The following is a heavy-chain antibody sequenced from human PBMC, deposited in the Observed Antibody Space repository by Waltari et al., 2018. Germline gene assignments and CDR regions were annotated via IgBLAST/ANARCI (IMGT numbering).Heavy chain of an antibody. J-gene: IGHJ4*02. CDR3: ARDTPGDGIDY. CDR2: VNHDGTRT. CDR1: GFSFNDYW. Sequence: EVQLVESGGGIGQPGGSLRLSCVASGFSFNDYWMHWVRQDPEKGLVWFSHVNHDGTRTTYADSVKGRFTVSRDNAKNTVHLQMNSLRVDDTAVYFCARDTPGDGIDYWGQGTLVTVSS. D-gene: IGHD7-27*01. V-gene: IGHV3-74*01.